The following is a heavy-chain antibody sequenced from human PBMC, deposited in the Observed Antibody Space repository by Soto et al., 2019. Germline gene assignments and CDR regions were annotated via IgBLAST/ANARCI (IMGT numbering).Heavy chain of an antibody. CDR2: IYYSGST. CDR1: GGSINNYY. D-gene: IGHD1-26*01. V-gene: IGHV4-59*01. CDR3: ARRYGGNFDY. J-gene: IGHJ4*02. Sequence: SETLSLTCTVSGGSINNYYWSWIRQPPEKGLEWIGYIYYSGSTNYNPSLKSRVTISVDTSKNQFSLKLSSVTAADTAVYYCARRYGGNFDYWGQGTLVTVSS.